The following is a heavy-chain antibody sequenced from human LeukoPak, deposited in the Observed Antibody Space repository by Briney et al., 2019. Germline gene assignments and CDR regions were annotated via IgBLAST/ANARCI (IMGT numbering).Heavy chain of an antibody. J-gene: IGHJ1*01. CDR1: GFTFSSYW. Sequence: GGSLRLSCAASGFTFSSYWMHWVRQGPGKGLVWVSRINSDGSSTSYADSVKGRFTISRDNAKNTLYLQMNSLRAEDTAVYYCARGPWELYTAAEYFQHWGQGTLVTVSS. D-gene: IGHD1-26*01. V-gene: IGHV3-74*01. CDR2: INSDGSST. CDR3: ARGPWELYTAAEYFQH.